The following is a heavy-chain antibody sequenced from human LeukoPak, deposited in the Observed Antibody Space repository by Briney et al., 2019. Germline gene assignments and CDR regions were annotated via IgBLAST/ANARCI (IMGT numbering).Heavy chain of an antibody. CDR1: GGSISSDNYY. D-gene: IGHD5-18*01. V-gene: IGHV4-61*10. Sequence: SETLSLTCTVSGGSISSDNYYWTWIRQPAGKGLEWIGYIYYSGSTNYNPSLKSRVTISVDTSKNQFSLKLSSVTAADTAVYYCARGEQLWLPYYYYYMDVWAREPWSPSP. CDR3: ARGEQLWLPYYYYYMDV. J-gene: IGHJ6*03. CDR2: IYYSGST.